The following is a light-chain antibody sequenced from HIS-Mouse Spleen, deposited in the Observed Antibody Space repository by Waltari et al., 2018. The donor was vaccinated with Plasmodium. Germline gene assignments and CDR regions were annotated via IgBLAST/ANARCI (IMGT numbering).Light chain of an antibody. Sequence: SYELTQPPSVSVSPGQTARITCSGDALPKKYAYWYQQKSGQAPVLVIYEDSKRPSGMPEGFSGSSSGRMATWTISGAQVEDEADYYCYSTDSSGNHRVFGGGTKLTVL. V-gene: IGLV3-10*01. CDR2: EDS. CDR3: YSTDSSGNHRV. CDR1: ALPKKY. J-gene: IGLJ3*02.